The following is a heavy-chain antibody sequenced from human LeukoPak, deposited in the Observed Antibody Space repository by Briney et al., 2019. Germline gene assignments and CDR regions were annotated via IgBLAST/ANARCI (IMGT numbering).Heavy chain of an antibody. CDR2: IKQDGSEK. V-gene: IGHV3-7*05. CDR3: GRARIDY. D-gene: IGHD1-14*01. Sequence: QPGGSLRLSCAASGFTFSSHWMTWVRQAPGKGLEWVANIKQDGSEKYYVDSVKGRFTISRDNAKNSLYLQMNSLRADDTAVYFCGRARIDYWGQGTLVTASS. J-gene: IGHJ4*02. CDR1: GFTFSSHW.